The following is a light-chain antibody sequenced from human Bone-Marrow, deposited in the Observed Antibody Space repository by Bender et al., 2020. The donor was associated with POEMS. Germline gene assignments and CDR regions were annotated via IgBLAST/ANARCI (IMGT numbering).Light chain of an antibody. CDR2: DVT. CDR3: GSYTRSSTRV. CDR1: NSDIGTYNY. Sequence: QSALTQPASVSGSPGQSITISCAGTNSDIGTYNYVSWYQQHPGKAPKLIIFDVTNRPSGVSNRFSGSKSGNTASLTISGLQVEDEADYFCGSYTRSSTRVFGGGTKLTVL. V-gene: IGLV2-14*03. J-gene: IGLJ3*02.